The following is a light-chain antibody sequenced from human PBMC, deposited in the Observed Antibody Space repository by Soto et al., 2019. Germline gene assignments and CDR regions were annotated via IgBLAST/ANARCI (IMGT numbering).Light chain of an antibody. CDR2: DAF. V-gene: IGKV3-11*01. J-gene: IGKJ1*01. CDR1: LSVSVY. CDR3: QQRSNWWT. Sequence: VVLTQSPATLSLSPGERATLSCRASLSVSVYLDWYQQKPGQAPRLVIYDAFNRATGIPARFSGSGSGTDFTLTISSLEPEDFAVYYCQQRSNWWTFGQGTKVDIK.